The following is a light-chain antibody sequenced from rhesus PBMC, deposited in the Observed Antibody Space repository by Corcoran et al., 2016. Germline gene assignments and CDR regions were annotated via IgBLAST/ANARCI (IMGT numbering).Light chain of an antibody. CDR3: LQDFATRT. J-gene: IGKJ1*01. CDR1: QGIDKE. V-gene: IGKV1-94*01. CDR2: AKS. Sequence: IQMTQSPSSLSASVGDRVTVTCRASQGIDKELSWYQQKPGKAPTLLIYAKSSLQTGVSSRLSGSGSGTDYTLTISSLQPEDIATYYCLQDFATRTFGQGTKVEIK.